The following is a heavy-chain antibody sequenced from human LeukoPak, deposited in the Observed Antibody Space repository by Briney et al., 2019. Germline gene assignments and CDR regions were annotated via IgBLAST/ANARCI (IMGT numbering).Heavy chain of an antibody. Sequence: GGSLRLSCAGSGFSFNNYAMYWVRQAPGKGLEWVSALSSSGLSPYYADSVKGRFSISRDISKNTLYLQMNSLRAEDTAVYYCTKAGPDTYASDIWGQGTVVTVSS. J-gene: IGHJ3*02. D-gene: IGHD2/OR15-2a*01. CDR1: GFSFNNYA. CDR2: LSSSGLSP. CDR3: TKAGPDTYASDI. V-gene: IGHV3-23*01.